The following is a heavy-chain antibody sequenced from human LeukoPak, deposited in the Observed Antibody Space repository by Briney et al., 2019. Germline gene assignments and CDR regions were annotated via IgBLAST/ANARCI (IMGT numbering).Heavy chain of an antibody. D-gene: IGHD3-3*01. CDR2: IKSDGST. J-gene: IGHJ1*01. Sequence: GGSLRLSCAASGFTFNTYWMHWLRQAPGKGLVWVSRIKSDGSTNYADSVKGRFTISRDNTKNTLSLQMNSLIPEDTGVYYCAKAPSEIGGYYPEYFRHWGQGTLVTVSS. CDR3: AKAPSEIGGYYPEYFRH. CDR1: GFTFNTYW. V-gene: IGHV3-74*01.